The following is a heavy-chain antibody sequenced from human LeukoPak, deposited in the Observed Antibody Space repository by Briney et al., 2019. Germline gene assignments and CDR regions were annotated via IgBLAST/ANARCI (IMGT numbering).Heavy chain of an antibody. J-gene: IGHJ6*03. V-gene: IGHV3-21*04. Sequence: GGSLRLSCAASGFTFSTYSMNWVRQAPGKGLEWVSSIDFTSTYIDYADSVKGRFAISRDNAKNSLYLQMNSLRVEDTALYYCAKDIGRVDTASTYMDVWGKGTTVTISS. CDR1: GFTFSTYS. CDR2: IDFTSTYI. D-gene: IGHD5-18*01. CDR3: AKDIGRVDTASTYMDV.